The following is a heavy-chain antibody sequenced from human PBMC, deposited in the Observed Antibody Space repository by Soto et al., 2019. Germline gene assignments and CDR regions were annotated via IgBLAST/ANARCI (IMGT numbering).Heavy chain of an antibody. CDR2: LSFDGTNQ. Sequence: GGSLRLSCAASGFASSTFNLHWVRQVPGKGLEWVAALSFDGTNQFYADSVKGRFTISRDKSKNTVYLQMDSLRLEDTAVYYCARDPRYSTSWYFDFWGQGTLVTVSS. D-gene: IGHD2-2*01. CDR3: ARDPRYSTSWYFDF. J-gene: IGHJ4*02. V-gene: IGHV3-30-3*01. CDR1: GFASSTFN.